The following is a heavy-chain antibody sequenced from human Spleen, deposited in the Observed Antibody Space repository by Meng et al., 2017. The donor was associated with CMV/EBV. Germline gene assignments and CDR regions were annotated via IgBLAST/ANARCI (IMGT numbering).Heavy chain of an antibody. CDR3: ARAVRGGVRVHDYYGMDV. CDR1: GDTFTGSG. Sequence: SVKVSCKASGDTFTGSGLSWVRQAPGQGPEWMGGIIPIFGTANHAQKFQGRVTITTDESTRTAYMELSSLRSEDTAVYYCARAVRGGVRVHDYYGMDVWGQGTTVTVSS. V-gene: IGHV1-69*05. J-gene: IGHJ6*02. D-gene: IGHD3-10*01. CDR2: IIPIFGTA.